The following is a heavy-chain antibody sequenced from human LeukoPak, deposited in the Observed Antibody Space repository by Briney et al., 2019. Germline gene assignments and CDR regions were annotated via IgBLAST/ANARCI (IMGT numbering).Heavy chain of an antibody. CDR2: ISSSSSYI. CDR1: GFPFSSYS. J-gene: IGHJ4*02. V-gene: IGHV3-21*01. D-gene: IGHD4-17*01. CDR3: ARAMTTVTAFDY. Sequence: GGSLRLSCAASGFPFSSYSMNWVRQAPGKGLEWVSSISSSSSYIYYADSVKGRFTISRDNAKNSLYLQMNSLRAEDTAVYYCARAMTTVTAFDYWGQGTLVTVSS.